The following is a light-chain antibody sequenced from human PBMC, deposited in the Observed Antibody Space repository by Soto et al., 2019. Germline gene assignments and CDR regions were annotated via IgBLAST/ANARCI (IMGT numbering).Light chain of an antibody. J-gene: IGKJ1*01. Sequence: EIVLTQSPGTLSLSPGERATLSCRASQSVSSTYLAWYQQKPGQAPRLLIYGASNRATGIPDRFSGSGSGTDFTLTISRLEPEDFAVYYCQQYGGSRGTFGQGTKVDIK. CDR1: QSVSSTY. CDR2: GAS. CDR3: QQYGGSRGT. V-gene: IGKV3-20*01.